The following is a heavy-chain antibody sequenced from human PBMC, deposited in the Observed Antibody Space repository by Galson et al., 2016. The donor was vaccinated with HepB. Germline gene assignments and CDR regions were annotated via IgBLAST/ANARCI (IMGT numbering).Heavy chain of an antibody. CDR3: GRPIMTSGWYNYGMDV. J-gene: IGHJ6*02. CDR1: GYTFNSYG. CDR2: ISGYNGNT. Sequence: SVKVSCKASGYTFNSYGLSWVRQAPGQGLEWMGWISGYNGNTNYVQKLQGRVTMTRDTSTGTAYLEVSGLKSEDTAVYFCGRPIMTSGWYNYGMDVWGQGTTVIVSS. D-gene: IGHD6-19*01. V-gene: IGHV1-18*01.